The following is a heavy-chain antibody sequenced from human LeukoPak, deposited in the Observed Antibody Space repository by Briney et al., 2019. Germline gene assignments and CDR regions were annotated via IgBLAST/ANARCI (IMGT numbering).Heavy chain of an antibody. Sequence: SETLSLTCTVSGGSISSSSYYWSWIRQPPGKGLEWIGYIYYSGSTNYNPSLKSRVTISVDTSKNQFSLKLSSVTAADTAVYYCARAGGWRDPKTTVTYFDCWGQGTLVTVSS. D-gene: IGHD4-17*01. CDR2: IYYSGST. CDR3: ARAGGWRDPKTTVTYFDC. V-gene: IGHV4-61*01. J-gene: IGHJ4*02. CDR1: GGSISSSSYY.